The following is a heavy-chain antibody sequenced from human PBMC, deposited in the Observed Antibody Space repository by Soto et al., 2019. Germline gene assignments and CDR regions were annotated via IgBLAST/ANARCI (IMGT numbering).Heavy chain of an antibody. CDR3: AGGGGFSPYYYNLDV. V-gene: IGHV1-46*02. CDR2: INPRGGGT. Sequence: ASVKVSCKASGYTLNTYYMHWVRQAPGQGPEWMGIINPRGGGTTYAQNFQDRVTMTSDTSSSTVYMELSSLRSEDTAVYYCAGGGGFSPYYYNLDVWGQGTTVTVSS. D-gene: IGHD2-15*01. J-gene: IGHJ6*02. CDR1: GYTLNTYY.